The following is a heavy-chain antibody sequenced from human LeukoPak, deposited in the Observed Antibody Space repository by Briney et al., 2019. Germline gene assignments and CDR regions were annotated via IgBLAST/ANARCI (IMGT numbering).Heavy chain of an antibody. CDR3: ARVVVVPAANMDV. D-gene: IGHD2-2*01. Sequence: ASVKVSCKASGYTFTSYGISWVRQAPGQGLEWMGWINPNSGGTNYAQKFQGRVTMTRDTSISTAYMELSRLRSDDTAVYYCARVVVVPAANMDVWGKGTTGTVSS. CDR2: INPNSGGT. CDR1: GYTFTSYG. J-gene: IGHJ6*03. V-gene: IGHV1-2*02.